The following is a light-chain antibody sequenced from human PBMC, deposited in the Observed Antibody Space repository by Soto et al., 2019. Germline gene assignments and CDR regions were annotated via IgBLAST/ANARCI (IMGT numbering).Light chain of an antibody. J-gene: IGLJ3*02. V-gene: IGLV1-44*01. Sequence: QSVLTQPPSASGTPGQRVTISCSGSSSNIGRNTVNWYQQFPGTAPKLLIYGINQRPSGVPDRFYGSKSGTSASLAISGLQSEDEADYYCAAWDDSLSGPVFGGGTKLTVL. CDR2: GIN. CDR3: AAWDDSLSGPV. CDR1: SSNIGRNT.